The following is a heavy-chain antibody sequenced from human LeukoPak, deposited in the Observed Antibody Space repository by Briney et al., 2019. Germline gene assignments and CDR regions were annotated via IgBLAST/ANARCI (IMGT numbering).Heavy chain of an antibody. CDR1: GGSISSSSYY. D-gene: IGHD5-24*01. CDR2: IYYSGST. V-gene: IGHV4-39*01. J-gene: IGHJ4*02. CDR3: ARHREMATPFDY. Sequence: PSETLSLTCTVSGGSISSSSYYWGWIRQPPGKGLEWIGSIYYSGSTYYNPSLKSRVTISVDTSKNQFSLKLSSVAAADTAVYYCARHREMATPFDYWGQGTLVTVSS.